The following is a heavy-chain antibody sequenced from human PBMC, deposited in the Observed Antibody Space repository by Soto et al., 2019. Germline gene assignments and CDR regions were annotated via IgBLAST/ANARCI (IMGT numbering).Heavy chain of an antibody. D-gene: IGHD3-3*01. CDR2: IIPTFGTA. CDR3: AREVPYYDFWSGYAPQLNWFDP. Sequence: SVKVSCKASGGTFSSYAISWVRQAPGQGLEWMGGIIPTFGTANYAQKFQGRVTITADESTSTAYMELSSLGSEDTAVYYCAREVPYYDFWSGYAPQLNWFDPWGQGTLVTVSS. CDR1: GGTFSSYA. J-gene: IGHJ5*02. V-gene: IGHV1-69*13.